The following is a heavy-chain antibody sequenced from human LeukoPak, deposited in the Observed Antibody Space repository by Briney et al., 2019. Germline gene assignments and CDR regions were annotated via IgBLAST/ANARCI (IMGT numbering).Heavy chain of an antibody. J-gene: IGHJ6*03. CDR3: ARNGEGGGHYYYYYMDV. CDR2: ISGSGGST. D-gene: IGHD2-15*01. CDR1: GFTFSSYA. Sequence: GGSLRLSCAASGFTFSSYAMSWVRQAPGKGLEWVSAISGSGGSTYYADSVKGRFTISRDNSKNTLYLQMNSLRAEDTAVYYCARNGEGGGHYYYYYMDVWGKGTTVTISS. V-gene: IGHV3-23*01.